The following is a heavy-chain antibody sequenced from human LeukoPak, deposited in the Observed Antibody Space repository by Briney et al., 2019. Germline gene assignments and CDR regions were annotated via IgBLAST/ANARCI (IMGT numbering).Heavy chain of an antibody. J-gene: IGHJ4*02. CDR3: ARDLSGSHGY. CDR1: GFTFSSYS. CDR2: ISSTSSTI. D-gene: IGHD1-26*01. Sequence: GGSLRLSCAASGFTFSSYSMNWVRKAPGKGLEWVSYISSTSSTIYYADSVKGRFTISRDNAKNSLYLQMNSLRAEDTAVYYCARDLSGSHGYWGQGTLVTVSS. V-gene: IGHV3-48*04.